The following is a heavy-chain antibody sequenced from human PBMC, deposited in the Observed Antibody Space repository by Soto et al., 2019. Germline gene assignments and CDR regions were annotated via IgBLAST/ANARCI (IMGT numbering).Heavy chain of an antibody. CDR2: ISDTGSSH. D-gene: IGHD1-26*01. V-gene: IGHV3-30*18. Sequence: PEGSLRLSCLGSGFTFSSYGMHWVRQAPGKGLECVAVISDTGSSHYYAASVEGRFTISRENSKNTLYLQMNSLRAEDTAVYYCANTGIVDPSNGACDHCGQGIRVTIGS. J-gene: IGHJ4*02. CDR3: ANTGIVDPSNGACDH. CDR1: GFTFSSYG.